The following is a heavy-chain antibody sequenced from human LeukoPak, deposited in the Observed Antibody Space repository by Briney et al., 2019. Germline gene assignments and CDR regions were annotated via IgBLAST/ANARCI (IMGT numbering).Heavy chain of an antibody. V-gene: IGHV4-39*07. J-gene: IGHJ4*02. D-gene: IGHD2-2*01. CDR1: GGSISSNLNY. Sequence: SETLSLTCTVSGGSISSNLNYWGWIRQPPGKGLEWIGSIYYSGITYYNPSLKSRVTISVDTSKNQFSLKVNSVTAADTAVYYCARVFCSDTSCYTFDYWGQGTLVTVSS. CDR2: IYYSGIT. CDR3: ARVFCSDTSCYTFDY.